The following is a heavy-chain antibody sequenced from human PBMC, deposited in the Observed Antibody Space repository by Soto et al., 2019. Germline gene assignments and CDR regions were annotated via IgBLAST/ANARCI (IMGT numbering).Heavy chain of an antibody. CDR2: IYYSGST. CDR3: ARHAGASVFDY. Sequence: SETLSLTCTVSGGSISSSSYYWGWIRQPPGKGLEWIGSIYYSGSTYYNPSLKSRVTISVDTSKNQFSLKLSSVTAADTAVYYCARHAGASVFDYWGQGTLVTVSS. J-gene: IGHJ4*02. V-gene: IGHV4-39*01. CDR1: GGSISSSSYY. D-gene: IGHD1-26*01.